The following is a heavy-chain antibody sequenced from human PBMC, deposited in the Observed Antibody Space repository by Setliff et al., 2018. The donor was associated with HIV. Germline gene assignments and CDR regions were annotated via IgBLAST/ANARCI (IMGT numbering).Heavy chain of an antibody. CDR1: GLTFSNAW. J-gene: IGHJ6*03. V-gene: IGHV3-15*01. Sequence: GGSLRLSCAASGLTFSNAWMNWVRQAPGKGLEWVGRIKSKSDGGTKDYAAPVKGRFTISGDDSKNTLYLQVNSLKIEDTAVYYCTTRAVPSRWGELQFLERYYYSMDVWGKGTTVTVSS. CDR3: TTRAVPSRWGELQFLERYYYSMDV. D-gene: IGHD3-3*01. CDR2: IKSKSDGGTK.